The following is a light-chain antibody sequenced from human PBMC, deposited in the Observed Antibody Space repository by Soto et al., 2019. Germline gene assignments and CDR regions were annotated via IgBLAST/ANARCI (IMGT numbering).Light chain of an antibody. Sequence: IVVTQSPATLSVSPGERATLSCRASQSFXSNFAWFQVKPGQAPRMLXDGASTRATGSPARFSGSGYATEFTLTISSLQPGDSANFYCQQYASYTWTFGRGTKVDIK. CDR1: QSFXSN. J-gene: IGKJ1*01. CDR3: QQYASYTWT. CDR2: GAS. V-gene: IGKV3-15*01.